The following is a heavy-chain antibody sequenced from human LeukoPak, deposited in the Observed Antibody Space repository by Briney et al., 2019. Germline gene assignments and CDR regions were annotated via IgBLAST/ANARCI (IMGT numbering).Heavy chain of an antibody. CDR2: INPSGGST. D-gene: IGHD3-22*01. J-gene: IGHJ4*02. CDR3: AGLTYYYDSSGYLLNY. V-gene: IGHV1-46*01. CDR1: GYTFTSYY. Sequence: GASVKVSCKASGYTFTSYYMHWVRQAPGQGLEWMGIINPSGGSTSYAQKFQGRVTITADKSTSTAYMELSSLRSEDTAVYYCAGLTYYYDSSGYLLNYWGQGTLVTVSS.